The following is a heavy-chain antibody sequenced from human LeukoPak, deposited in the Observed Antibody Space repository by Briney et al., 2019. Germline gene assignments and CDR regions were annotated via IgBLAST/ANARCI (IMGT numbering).Heavy chain of an antibody. CDR2: IYYSGST. Sequence: SETLSLTCTVSGESISGFYWNWIRQPPGKGLEWIGYIYYSGSTNYNPSLKSRVTISIDTSKNQFSLKLSSVTAADTAVYYCARGGSSWYYGYFDYWGQGTLVTVSS. V-gene: IGHV4-59*08. D-gene: IGHD6-13*01. CDR3: ARGGSSWYYGYFDY. CDR1: GESISGFY. J-gene: IGHJ4*02.